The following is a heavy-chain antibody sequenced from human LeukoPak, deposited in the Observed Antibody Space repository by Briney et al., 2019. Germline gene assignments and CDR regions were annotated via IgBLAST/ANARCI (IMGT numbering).Heavy chain of an antibody. CDR3: ARHGSSSSWYSDYYYYMDV. Sequence: SETLSLTCAVYGGSFSGYYWSWIRQPPGKGLEWIGEINHSGSTNYNPSLKSRVTISVDTSKNQFSLKLSSVTAADTAVYYCARHGSSSSWYSDYYYYMDVWGKGTTVTVSS. D-gene: IGHD6-13*01. J-gene: IGHJ6*03. CDR2: INHSGST. V-gene: IGHV4-34*01. CDR1: GGSFSGYY.